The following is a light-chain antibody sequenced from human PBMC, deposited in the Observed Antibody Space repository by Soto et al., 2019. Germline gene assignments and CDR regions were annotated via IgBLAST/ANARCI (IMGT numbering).Light chain of an antibody. V-gene: IGKV3-15*01. Sequence: EMLMTQSPATLSVSPGERATLSCRASQSVSSNLAWYQQKPGQAPRLLIYGASTRATGIPARFSGSGSGTEFTLTISSLRSEDFAVYYCQQYNNWPPRTFGQGTKVDIK. CDR1: QSVSSN. CDR2: GAS. J-gene: IGKJ1*01. CDR3: QQYNNWPPRT.